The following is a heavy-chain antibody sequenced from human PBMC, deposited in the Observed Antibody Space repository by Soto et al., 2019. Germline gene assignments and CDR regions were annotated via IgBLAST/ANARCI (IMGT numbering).Heavy chain of an antibody. V-gene: IGHV1-69*02. J-gene: IGHJ4*02. CDR3: ARAREPLYNHDSGDYYFDY. Sequence: QVQLVQSGAEVKKPGSSVKVSCKASGGTFSSYTISWVRQAPGQGLEWMGRIIPILGIANYAQKLQGRVTITADNSTRTAIMELSSLRSEDTPVYYCARAREPLYNHDSGDYYFDYWGQGTLVTVSS. CDR1: GGTFSSYT. D-gene: IGHD4-17*01. CDR2: IIPILGIA.